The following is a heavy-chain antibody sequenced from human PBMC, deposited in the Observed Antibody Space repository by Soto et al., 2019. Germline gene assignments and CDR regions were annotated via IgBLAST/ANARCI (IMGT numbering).Heavy chain of an antibody. V-gene: IGHV3-74*03. CDR1: GLTFRSYW. CDR3: VRDMQLWRLDS. D-gene: IGHD2-21*01. Sequence: GGSLGLSCAASGLTFRSYWMHWVRQAPGKGLVWVSRINTDGSGAMYVDSVKGRFTISRDNAKNTLYLHMNSLRAEDTAVYYCVRDMQLWRLDSWGQGT. J-gene: IGHJ4*02. CDR2: INTDGSGA.